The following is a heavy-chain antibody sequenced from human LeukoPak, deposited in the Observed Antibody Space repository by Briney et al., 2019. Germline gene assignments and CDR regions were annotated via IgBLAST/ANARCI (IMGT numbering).Heavy chain of an antibody. Sequence: SETLSLTCTVSGGSISSYYWIWIRQPPGKGLEWIGYIYYTGSTSYSPSLKSRVTISADTSKNQFSLNLSSVTAADTAVYYCARESVAAAAFDYWGRGTLVTVSS. J-gene: IGHJ4*02. D-gene: IGHD6-13*01. CDR2: IYYTGST. CDR1: GGSISSYY. CDR3: ARESVAAAAFDY. V-gene: IGHV4-59*01.